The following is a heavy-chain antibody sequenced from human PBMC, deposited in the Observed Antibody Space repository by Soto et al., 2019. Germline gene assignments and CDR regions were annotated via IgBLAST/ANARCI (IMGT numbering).Heavy chain of an antibody. CDR2: TSSSSSNI. D-gene: IGHD2-2*01. Sequence: GGSLRLSCAASGFTFSSYSMNWVRQAPGKGLEWVSDTSSSSSNIYYADSAKGRFTISRDNAKNSLYLQMNSLRDDDTAVYYCARDTRGDYGMDVWGQGTTVTVSS. CDR3: ARDTRGDYGMDV. J-gene: IGHJ6*02. V-gene: IGHV3-48*02. CDR1: GFTFSSYS.